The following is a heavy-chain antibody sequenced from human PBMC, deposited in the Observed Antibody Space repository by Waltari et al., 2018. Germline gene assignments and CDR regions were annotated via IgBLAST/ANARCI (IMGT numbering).Heavy chain of an antibody. J-gene: IGHJ6*02. Sequence: QVQLQQWGAGLLKPSETLSLTCAVYGGSFSGYYWSWIRQPPGQGLEWIGEINHSGSTNYNPSLKSRVTISVDTSKNQFSLKLSSVTAADTAVYYCARGPRITIFGVVINYYYYGMDVWGQGTTVTVSS. CDR3: ARGPRITIFGVVINYYYYGMDV. CDR2: INHSGST. CDR1: GGSFSGYY. V-gene: IGHV4-34*01. D-gene: IGHD3-3*01.